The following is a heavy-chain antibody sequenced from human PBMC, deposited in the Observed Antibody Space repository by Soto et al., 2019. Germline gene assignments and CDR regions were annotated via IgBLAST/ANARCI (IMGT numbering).Heavy chain of an antibody. CDR1: GFTFSSYA. Sequence: GVSLRLSCAASGFTFSSYAMHWVRQAPGKGLEWVSLIYTGDSTSYADSVRGRFTISRDNSKNTLYLQMNSLTAEDTAVYFCATEFYYRFDSWGQGT. J-gene: IGHJ5*01. CDR3: ATEFYYRFDS. D-gene: IGHD2-8*01. CDR2: IYTGDST. V-gene: IGHV3-66*01.